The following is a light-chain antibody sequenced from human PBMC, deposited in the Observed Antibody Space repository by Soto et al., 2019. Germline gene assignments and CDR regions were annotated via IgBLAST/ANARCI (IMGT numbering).Light chain of an antibody. CDR3: SSYTTSSTLWV. J-gene: IGLJ3*02. CDR2: EVS. CDR1: SGDVGGYNY. Sequence: QSALTQPASVSGSTGQSITISCTATSGDVGGYNYVSWYQQHPGKAPKLLIFEVSDRPSGVSDRFSGSKSGFTASLTISGLQAEDEADYWCSSYTTSSTLWVFGGGTKLTVL. V-gene: IGLV2-14*01.